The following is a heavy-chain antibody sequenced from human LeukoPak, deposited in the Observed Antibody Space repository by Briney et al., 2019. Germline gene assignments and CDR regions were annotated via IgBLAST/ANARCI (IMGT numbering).Heavy chain of an antibody. CDR2: IYSDDDKT. V-gene: IGHV3-23*01. D-gene: IGHD4-17*01. CDR3: AKDDDGRHHGVDH. J-gene: IGHJ4*02. Sequence: PGGSLRLSCVASGFTFSNYAMTWVRQAPGKGLEMVSGIYSDDDKTVYGDAVKGRFTISRDYSMNTLYLQMTSLRDDDTALYYCAKDDDGRHHGVDHWGQGTLVTVSS. CDR1: GFTFSNYA.